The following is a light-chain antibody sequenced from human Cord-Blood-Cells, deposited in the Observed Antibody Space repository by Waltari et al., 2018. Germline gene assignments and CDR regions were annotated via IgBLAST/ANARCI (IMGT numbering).Light chain of an antibody. V-gene: IGLV2-23*01. CDR2: EGS. CDR1: RSYVGSSNL. J-gene: IGLJ3*02. CDR3: CSYAGSSTWV. Sequence: QSALPQPASVSGSPGQSITISCPGTRSYVGSSNLVSCDQQHPGKAPKLMIYEGSKRPSGVSNRFSGSKSGNTASLTISGLQAEDEADYYCCSYAGSSTWVVGGGTKLTVL.